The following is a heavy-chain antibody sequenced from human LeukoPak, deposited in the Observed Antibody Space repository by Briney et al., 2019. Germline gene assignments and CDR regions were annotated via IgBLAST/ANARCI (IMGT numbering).Heavy chain of an antibody. CDR3: AKAQYQLLYDYYYYMDV. J-gene: IGHJ6*03. CDR1: GFTFSSYA. D-gene: IGHD2-2*01. V-gene: IGHV3-23*01. Sequence: GGSLRLSCAASGFTFSSYAMSWVRQAPGKGLEWVSAISGSGGSTYYADSVKGRFTISRDNSKNTLYLQMNSLRAEDTAVYYCAKAQYQLLYDYYYYMDVWAKGPRSPSP. CDR2: ISGSGGST.